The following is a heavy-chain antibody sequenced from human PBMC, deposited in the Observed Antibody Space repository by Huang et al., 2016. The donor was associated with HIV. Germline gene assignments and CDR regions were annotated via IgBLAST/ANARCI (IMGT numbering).Heavy chain of an antibody. J-gene: IGHJ4*02. CDR3: VRSTSGYYYRTDY. CDR1: GFSFTNYW. D-gene: IGHD3-22*01. V-gene: IGHV5-51*01. CDR2: IYPGDSDT. Sequence: EVQLAQSGPEVKKPGESLKISCKGSGFSFTNYWIGWVRQMPGKGLEWMGIIYPGDSDTKYSPSFQGQVTISADTSIITAYLQWSSLKASDTAMYYCVRSTSGYYYRTDYWGQGTLVTVSS.